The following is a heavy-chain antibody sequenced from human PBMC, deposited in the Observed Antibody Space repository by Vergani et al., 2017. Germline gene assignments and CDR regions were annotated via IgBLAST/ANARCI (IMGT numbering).Heavy chain of an antibody. J-gene: IGHJ6*02. CDR1: GYTFTSYY. D-gene: IGHD4-17*01. Sequence: QVQLVQSGAEVKKPGASVKVSCKASGYTFTSYYMHWVRQAPGQGLEWMGIINPSVGSTSYAQKFQGRVTMTRDTSTSTVYMELSSLRSDDTAVYYCWREEKAGLRDYYYYYGMDVWGQGTTVTVSS. V-gene: IGHV1-46*01. CDR2: INPSVGST. CDR3: WREEKAGLRDYYYYYGMDV.